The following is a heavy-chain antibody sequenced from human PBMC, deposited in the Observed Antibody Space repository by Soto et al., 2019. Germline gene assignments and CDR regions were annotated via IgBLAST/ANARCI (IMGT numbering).Heavy chain of an antibody. CDR2: IYYNGNT. CDR3: ARARLRAVYAFDF. CDR1: GVSITSGAYY. D-gene: IGHD4-17*01. J-gene: IGHJ3*01. Sequence: QVQLQESGPGLVKPSQTLSLTCTLSGVSITSGAYYWTWVRQHPGKGLEWIGYIYYNGNTDFSPSLKTRLTISIDTSKNQFSLKLTAFTAADTAMYYCARARLRAVYAFDFWGQGTMVTVSS. V-gene: IGHV4-31*03.